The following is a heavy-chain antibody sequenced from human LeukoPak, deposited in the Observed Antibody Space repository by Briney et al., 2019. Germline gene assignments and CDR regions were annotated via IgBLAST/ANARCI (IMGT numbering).Heavy chain of an antibody. CDR3: ARRRRITMVRGPGYYYMDV. Sequence: PSETLSLTCTVSGGSISTSNYYWGWIRQPPGKGLEWIGNIFYSGSTYYSPSLRSRVTISVDTSKNQFSLKLSSVTAADTAVYYCARRRRITMVRGPGYYYMDVWGKGTTVTISS. CDR2: IFYSGST. J-gene: IGHJ6*03. V-gene: IGHV4-39*07. CDR1: GGSISTSNYY. D-gene: IGHD3-10*01.